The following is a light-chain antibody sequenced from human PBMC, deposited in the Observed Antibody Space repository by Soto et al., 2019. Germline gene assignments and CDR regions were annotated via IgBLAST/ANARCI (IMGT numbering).Light chain of an antibody. V-gene: IGLV2-14*03. J-gene: IGLJ2*01. CDR1: SSDIGAYNF. CDR3: TSWTTSTTMI. CDR2: DVN. Sequence: QSVLTQPASVSGSPGQSITISCTGTSSDIGAYNFVSWYQQHPGKAPKLMLYDVNIRPSGVSNRFSGSKSGNTASLTISGLQAEDLADYYCTSWTTSTTMIFGGGTKVTVL.